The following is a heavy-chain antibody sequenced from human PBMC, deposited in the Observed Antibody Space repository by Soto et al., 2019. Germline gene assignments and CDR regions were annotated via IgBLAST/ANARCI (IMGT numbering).Heavy chain of an antibody. Sequence: PGGSLRLSCAASVFTFSSDAMSWVRQAPGKGLEWVSAISGSGGSTYYADSVKGRFTISRDNSKNTLYLQMNSLRAEDTAVYYCAKPPFHYDSSGYPLDYWGQGTLVTVSS. D-gene: IGHD3-22*01. J-gene: IGHJ4*02. V-gene: IGHV3-23*01. CDR1: VFTFSSDA. CDR3: AKPPFHYDSSGYPLDY. CDR2: ISGSGGST.